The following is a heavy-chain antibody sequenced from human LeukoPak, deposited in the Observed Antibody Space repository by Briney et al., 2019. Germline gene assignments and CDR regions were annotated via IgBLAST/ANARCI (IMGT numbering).Heavy chain of an antibody. V-gene: IGHV6-1*01. J-gene: IGHJ3*01. D-gene: IGHD2-15*01. CDR2: AFYRSQWQR. CDR1: GDSVSSNTAA. Sequence: SQTLSLTCAISGDSVSSNTAAWNWIRQSPSRGLEWLGRAFYRSQWQRDYAVSVRSRIAVNPDTSKNQFSLQLNSLTPEDTAVYYCARDRGGAVTAYSGAFDVWSQGTMVTVSS. CDR3: ARDRGGAVTAYSGAFDV.